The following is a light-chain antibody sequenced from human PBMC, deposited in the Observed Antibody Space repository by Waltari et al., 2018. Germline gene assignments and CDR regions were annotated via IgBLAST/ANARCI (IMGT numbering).Light chain of an antibody. CDR1: SSAVGSYNL. CDR3: CSYAGSVV. Sequence: QSALTQPAAVSGSPGQSITISCTGTSSAVGSYNLVSWYPQHPGKAPTLMIYEVSKRPSGVSNRFSGSKSGNTASLTISGLQAEDEADYYCCSYAGSVVFGGGTKLTVL. V-gene: IGLV2-23*02. J-gene: IGLJ2*01. CDR2: EVS.